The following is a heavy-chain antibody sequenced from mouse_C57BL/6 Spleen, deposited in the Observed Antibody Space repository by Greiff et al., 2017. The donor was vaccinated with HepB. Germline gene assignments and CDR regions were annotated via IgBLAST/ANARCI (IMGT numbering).Heavy chain of an antibody. CDR1: GFNIKDDY. CDR2: IDPENGDT. J-gene: IGHJ1*03. V-gene: IGHV14-4*01. Sequence: DVKLQESGAELVRPGASVKLSCTASGFNIKDDYMHWVKQRPEQGLEWIGWIDPENGDTEYASKFQGKATITADTSSNTAYLQLSSLTSEDTAVYYCTVVADWYFDVWGTGTTVTVSS. CDR3: TVVADWYFDV. D-gene: IGHD1-1*01.